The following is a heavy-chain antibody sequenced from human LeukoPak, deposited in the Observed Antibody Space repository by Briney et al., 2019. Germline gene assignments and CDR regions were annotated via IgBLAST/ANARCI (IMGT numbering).Heavy chain of an antibody. Sequence: GGSLRLSCAASGFTFSSYGMHWVRQAPGKGLEWVAFIRYDGSNKYYADSVKGRFTISRDNSKNTLYLQMNSLRAEATAVYYCAKENLTSLFDYWGQGTLVTVSS. CDR3: AKENLTSLFDY. D-gene: IGHD3-9*01. J-gene: IGHJ4*02. CDR1: GFTFSSYG. CDR2: IRYDGSNK. V-gene: IGHV3-30*02.